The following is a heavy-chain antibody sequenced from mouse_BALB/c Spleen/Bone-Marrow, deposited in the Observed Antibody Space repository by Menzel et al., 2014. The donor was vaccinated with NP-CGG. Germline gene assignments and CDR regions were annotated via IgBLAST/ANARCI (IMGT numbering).Heavy chain of an antibody. CDR1: GFDFSRYW. J-gene: IGHJ3*01. V-gene: IGHV4-1*02. CDR2: INPDSSTI. D-gene: IGHD2-3*01. Sequence: EVKLLESGGGLVQPGGSLRLSCAASGFDFSRYWMSWVRQAPGKGLEWIGEINPDSSTINYTPSLKDKFIISRDNAKNTLYLQMSKVRSEDTALYYCARLGYYGGFAYWGQGTLVTVSA. CDR3: ARLGYYGGFAY.